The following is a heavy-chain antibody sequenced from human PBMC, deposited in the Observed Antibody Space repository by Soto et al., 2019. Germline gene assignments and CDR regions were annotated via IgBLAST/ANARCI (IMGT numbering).Heavy chain of an antibody. CDR1: GYPFTDYA. Sequence: QVQLVQSGAEVKKPGASVKVSCKASGYPFTDYAIHWVRQAPGQRPEWMGWINPLNGNTNYSQTFRGRVTISRDTSATTAYMELRGLRSEDTAVYYCARQMVRGVDWFDPWGQGTLVTVSS. CDR3: ARQMVRGVDWFDP. J-gene: IGHJ5*02. V-gene: IGHV1-3*01. D-gene: IGHD3-10*01. CDR2: INPLNGNT.